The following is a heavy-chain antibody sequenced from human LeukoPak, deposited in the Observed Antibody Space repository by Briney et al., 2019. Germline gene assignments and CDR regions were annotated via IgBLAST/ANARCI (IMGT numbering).Heavy chain of an antibody. D-gene: IGHD3-22*01. CDR1: GFTFSSYA. V-gene: IGHV3-23*01. Sequence: GGSLRLSCAASGFTFSSYAMSWVRQAPGKGLEWVSAISGSGGSTYYADSVKGRFTISRDNSKNTLYLQMNSLRAEDTAVYYCAKVDVGSSGYQVSAFDIWGQGTTVTVSS. J-gene: IGHJ3*02. CDR3: AKVDVGSSGYQVSAFDI. CDR2: ISGSGGST.